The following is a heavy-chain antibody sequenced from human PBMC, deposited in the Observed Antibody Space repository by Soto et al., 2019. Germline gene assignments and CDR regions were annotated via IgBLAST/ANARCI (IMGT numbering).Heavy chain of an antibody. V-gene: IGHV1-8*01. J-gene: IGHJ4*02. D-gene: IGHD6-6*01. CDR2: MNPNSGNT. CDR1: GYTFTSYD. CDR3: ARGLAPGIAASPEFDY. Sequence: ASVKVSCKASGYTFTSYDINWVRQATGQGLEWMGWMNPNSGNTGYAQKFQGRVTMTRNTSISTAYMELSSLRSEDTAVYYCARGLAPGIAASPEFDYWGQGNLVTVSS.